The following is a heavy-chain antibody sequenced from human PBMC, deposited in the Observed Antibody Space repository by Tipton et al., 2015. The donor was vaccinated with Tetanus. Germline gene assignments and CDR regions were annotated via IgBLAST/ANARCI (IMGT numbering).Heavy chain of an antibody. V-gene: IGHV1-46*01. J-gene: IGHJ4*02. CDR3: ARDGHSATYYYFDY. CDR1: GYSFTRYY. D-gene: IGHD5-12*01. Sequence: QLVQSGAEVKKPGASVKVSCKASGYSFTRYYMHWVRQAPGQGLEWMGIINPNGGNTTYAQKFQGRVTMTRDTSTSTVYMELSSLRSEDTAVYYCARDGHSATYYYFDYWGQGILVTVSS. CDR2: INPNGGNT.